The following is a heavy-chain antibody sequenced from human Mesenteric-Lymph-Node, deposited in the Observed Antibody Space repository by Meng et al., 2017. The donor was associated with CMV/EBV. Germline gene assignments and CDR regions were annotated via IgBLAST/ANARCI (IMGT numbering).Heavy chain of an antibody. CDR1: GFTFTSSA. V-gene: IGHV1-58*01. CDR3: ARGGRGTSSRYNWFDP. J-gene: IGHJ5*02. D-gene: IGHD2-2*01. CDR2: IVVGSGNT. Sequence: SVKVSCKASGFTFTSSAVQWVRQARGQRLEWIGWIVVGSGNTNYAQKFQERVTITRDMSTSTAYMELSSLRSEDTAVYYCARGGRGTSSRYNWFDPWGQGTLVTVSS.